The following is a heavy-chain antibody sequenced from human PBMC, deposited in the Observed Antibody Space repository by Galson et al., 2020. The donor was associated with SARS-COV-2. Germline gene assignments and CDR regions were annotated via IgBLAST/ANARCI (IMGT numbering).Heavy chain of an antibody. Sequence: ASVKVSCKASGYTFTNYEINWVRQAPGQGLEWMGWMNPNSGNTGHAQKFQGRVTMTRTTSISTAYMELNSLTSEDTAVYYCARSYDDFATWFDPWGQGTLVTVSS. CDR2: MNPNSGNT. CDR1: GYTFTNYE. CDR3: ARSYDDFATWFDP. D-gene: IGHD4-17*01. V-gene: IGHV1-8*01. J-gene: IGHJ5*02.